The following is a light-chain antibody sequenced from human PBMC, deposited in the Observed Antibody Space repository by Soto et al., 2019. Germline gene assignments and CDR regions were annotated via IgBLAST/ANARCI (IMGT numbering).Light chain of an antibody. Sequence: QSALTQPRSVSGSPGQSVTISCTGTSSDVGGSNYVCWYQQHPGKAPKLMIYDVNKRPSGVPDRFSGSKSGNMASLTISGLHAEDEADYYCYSYAGNYTEVFGGRTKLTVL. CDR2: DVN. CDR3: YSYAGNYTEV. CDR1: SSDVGGSNY. V-gene: IGLV2-11*01. J-gene: IGLJ2*01.